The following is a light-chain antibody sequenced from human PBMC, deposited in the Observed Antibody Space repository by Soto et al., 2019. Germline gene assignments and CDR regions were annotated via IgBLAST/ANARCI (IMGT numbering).Light chain of an antibody. V-gene: IGLV3-1*01. J-gene: IGLJ1*01. CDR1: KLGDKY. CDR3: QAWDSSTANV. Sequence: SYELTQPPSVSVSPGQTASITCSGDKLGDKYACWYQQKPGQSPVLVIYQDSKRPSGIPERFSGSNSGNTATLTISGTQAMDEAYYYCQAWDSSTANVFGTGTKVTVL. CDR2: QDS.